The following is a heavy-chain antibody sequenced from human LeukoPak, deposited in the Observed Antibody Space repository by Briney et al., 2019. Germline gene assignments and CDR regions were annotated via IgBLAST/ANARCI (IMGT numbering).Heavy chain of an antibody. CDR3: ARDMYTRNPFDY. CDR2: IYSGGST. D-gene: IGHD5/OR15-5a*01. CDR1: GFTVSSNY. J-gene: IGHJ4*02. V-gene: IGHV3-66*01. Sequence: GGSLRLSCAESGFTVSSNYMSWVRQAPGKGLEWVSVIYSGGSTYYADSVRGRFTISRDNPKNTLHLQMNSLRAEDTAVYYCARDMYTRNPFDYWGQGTLVTVSS.